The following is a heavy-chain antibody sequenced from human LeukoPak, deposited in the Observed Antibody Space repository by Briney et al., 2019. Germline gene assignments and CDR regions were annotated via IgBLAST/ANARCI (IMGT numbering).Heavy chain of an antibody. CDR1: GFTFSSYS. Sequence: GGSLRLSCAASGFTFSSYSMNWVRQAPGKGLEWVSAISGNGYPYYADSVKGRFTISRDNSKNTLYLRMNSLRAEDTAVYYCARRGAEVGTTVAPGDCWGQGTLLTVSS. CDR3: ARRGAEVGTTVAPGDC. CDR2: ISGNGYP. D-gene: IGHD1-26*01. V-gene: IGHV3-23*01. J-gene: IGHJ4*02.